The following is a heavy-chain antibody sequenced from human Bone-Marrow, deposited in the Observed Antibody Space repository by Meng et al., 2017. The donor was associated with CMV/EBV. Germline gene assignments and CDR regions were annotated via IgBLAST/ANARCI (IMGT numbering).Heavy chain of an antibody. Sequence: ASVKVSCKASGYTFTSYGINWVRQAPGQGLEWMGWISTYNGNTNYAQNLQGRVTMTTDTSTRIPYMELRSLRSDDTAVYYCARDPQFWSGSYSDYCGQGTLVTASS. J-gene: IGHJ4*02. D-gene: IGHD3-3*01. V-gene: IGHV1-18*01. CDR1: GYTFTSYG. CDR3: ARDPQFWSGSYSDY. CDR2: ISTYNGNT.